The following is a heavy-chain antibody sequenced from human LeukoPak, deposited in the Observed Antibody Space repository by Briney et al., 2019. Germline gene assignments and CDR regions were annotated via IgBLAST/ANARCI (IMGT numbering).Heavy chain of an antibody. V-gene: IGHV4-59*02. CDR3: ASGRDMTATLSY. D-gene: IGHD2-21*02. CDR1: GGSVSRYY. CDR2: ISDSGST. Sequence: SETLSLTCTVSGGSVSRYYWSWIRQPPGKGLEWIGYISDSGSTNYNPSLKSRLTISLDTSKNQFSLRLSSVTAADTAVYYCASGRDMTATLSYWGQGTLVTVSS. J-gene: IGHJ4*02.